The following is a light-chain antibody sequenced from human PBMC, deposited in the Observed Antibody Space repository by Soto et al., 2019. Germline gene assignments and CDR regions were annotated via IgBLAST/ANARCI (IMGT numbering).Light chain of an antibody. V-gene: IGKV3-11*01. CDR1: QSVSSY. J-gene: IGKJ4*01. Sequence: EIVLTQSPATLSLSPGERATLSCRASQSVSSYLAWYRQKPGQAPRLLIYDASNRATGIPARFSGSGSGTDFTLTISSLEPEDFAFYYCQHRSNWPTFGGGTKVDI. CDR2: DAS. CDR3: QHRSNWPT.